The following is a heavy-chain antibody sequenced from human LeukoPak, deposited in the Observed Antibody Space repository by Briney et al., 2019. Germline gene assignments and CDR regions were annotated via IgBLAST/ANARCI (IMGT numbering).Heavy chain of an antibody. J-gene: IGHJ4*02. CDR1: GFTFSSYG. CDR3: AKYSGYYSFDY. V-gene: IGHV3-30*18. D-gene: IGHD3-22*01. Sequence: PGGSLRLSCAASGFTFSSYGMHWVRQAPGKGLEWVAVISYDGSNKYYADSVKGRFTISRDNSKNTLYLQMNSLRAEDTAVYYCAKYSGYYSFDYWGQGTLATVSS. CDR2: ISYDGSNK.